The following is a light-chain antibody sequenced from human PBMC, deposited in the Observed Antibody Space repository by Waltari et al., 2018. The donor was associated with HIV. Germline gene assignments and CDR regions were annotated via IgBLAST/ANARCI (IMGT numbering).Light chain of an antibody. CDR2: EVT. V-gene: IGLV2-8*01. Sequence: QSALTQPPPASGSPGQSVPISCTGTSSHIGGFVSWYHPHPGNAPKLMSYEVTKRPSGVPDRFSGSTSGNTASLTVSGLQAEDEADYYCGSYTGDESPDVVFGEGTKLTVL. CDR3: GSYTGDESPDVV. CDR1: SSHIGGF. J-gene: IGLJ2*01.